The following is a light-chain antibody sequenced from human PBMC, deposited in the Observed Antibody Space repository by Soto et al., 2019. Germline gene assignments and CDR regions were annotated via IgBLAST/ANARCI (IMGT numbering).Light chain of an antibody. CDR2: GAS. CDR3: QQRSNWPRT. J-gene: IGKJ1*01. CDR1: QSVSNNY. Sequence: EIVLTQSPGTLSLSPGERATLSCRASQSVSNNYLAWYQQKPGQAPRLFIYGASNRATGIPDRFSGSGAGTDFTLTISRLEPEDFAVYFCQQRSNWPRTFGQGTKVDIK. V-gene: IGKV3D-20*02.